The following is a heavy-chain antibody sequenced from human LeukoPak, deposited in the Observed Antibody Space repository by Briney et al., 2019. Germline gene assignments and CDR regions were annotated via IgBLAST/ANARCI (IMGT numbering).Heavy chain of an antibody. Sequence: GGSLRLSCAASGFTFSSYEMNWVRQAPGKGLEWVSYISSSGSTIYYADSVKGRFTISRDNAKNSLYLQMNSLRAEDTAVYYCARGFRYIAAAGTNDYWGQGTLVTVSS. CDR2: ISSSGSTI. J-gene: IGHJ4*02. CDR1: GFTFSSYE. V-gene: IGHV3-48*03. D-gene: IGHD6-13*01. CDR3: ARGFRYIAAAGTNDY.